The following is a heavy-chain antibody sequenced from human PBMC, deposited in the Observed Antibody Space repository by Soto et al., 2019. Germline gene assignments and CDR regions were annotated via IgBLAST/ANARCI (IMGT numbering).Heavy chain of an antibody. D-gene: IGHD4-17*01. V-gene: IGHV3-15*07. CDR1: GFTFSNDG. CDR3: TTVGDFGDYGGQYYNYYYGMDV. CDR2: IKSKTDGGTT. J-gene: IGHJ6*04. Sequence: PGGSLRLACAACGFTFSNDGMNWVRKNTGKELEWVGRIKSKTDGGTTDYAAPVKGRFTISRDDSKNTPYLQMNSLKTEDTAVYYCTTVGDFGDYGGQYYNYYYGMDVWGEGTTVTVSS.